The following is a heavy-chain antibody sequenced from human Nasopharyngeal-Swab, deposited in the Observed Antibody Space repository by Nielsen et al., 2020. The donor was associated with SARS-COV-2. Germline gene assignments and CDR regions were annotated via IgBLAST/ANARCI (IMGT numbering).Heavy chain of an antibody. CDR1: GGSFNGFY. D-gene: IGHD5-24*01. CDR3: ASAGRVGDAYTGLDV. V-gene: IGHV4-34*01. Sequence: SETLSLTCSVSGGSFNGFYWNWIRQAPGKGLEWIGEIKHNERTNYNPSLKSRIAMLVDTSNNQVSLKVSSVSAGDTAVYYCASAGRVGDAYTGLDVWGQGTTVTVSS. J-gene: IGHJ6*02. CDR2: IKHNERT.